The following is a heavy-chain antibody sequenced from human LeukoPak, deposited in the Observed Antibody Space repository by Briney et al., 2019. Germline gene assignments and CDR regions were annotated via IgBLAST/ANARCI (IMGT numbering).Heavy chain of an antibody. J-gene: IGHJ4*02. CDR1: GFTFSTYS. CDR3: ARDIGPSLEWLLFDY. Sequence: GGSLRLSCAASGFTFSTYSMKWVRQAPGKGLEWVSYISDSGAMYYADSVRGRFTISRENAQNSLYLQMNSLRAEDTALYYCARDIGPSLEWLLFDYWGQGTLVTVSS. V-gene: IGHV3-48*01. D-gene: IGHD3-3*02. CDR2: ISDSGAM.